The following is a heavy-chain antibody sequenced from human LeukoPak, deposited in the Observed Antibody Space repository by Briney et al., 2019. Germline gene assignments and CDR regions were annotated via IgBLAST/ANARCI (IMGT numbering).Heavy chain of an antibody. CDR2: IKSKTDGGTT. Sequence: PGGSLRLSCAASGFTVSSNYMSWVRQAPGKGLEWVGRIKSKTDGGTTDYAAPVKGRFTISRDDSKNTLYLQMNSLKTEDTAVYYCTTVNDGRYYFDYWGQGTLVTVSS. CDR3: TTVNDGRYYFDY. D-gene: IGHD1-1*01. V-gene: IGHV3-15*01. CDR1: GFTVSSNY. J-gene: IGHJ4*02.